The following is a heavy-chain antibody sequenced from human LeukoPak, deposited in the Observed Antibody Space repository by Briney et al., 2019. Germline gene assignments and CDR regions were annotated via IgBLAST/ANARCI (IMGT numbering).Heavy chain of an antibody. V-gene: IGHV3-21*01. CDR1: GFTFDIST. J-gene: IGHJ6*03. CDR2: ISSSSSYI. D-gene: IGHD4-11*01. CDR3: ARVVVYSNYYYYYYMDV. Sequence: PGGSLTLSCAASGFTFDISTMHWVRQAPGKGLEWVSSISSSSSYIYYADSVKGRFTISRDNAKNSLYLQMNSLRAEDTAVYYCARVVVYSNYYYYYYMDVWGKGTTVTVSS.